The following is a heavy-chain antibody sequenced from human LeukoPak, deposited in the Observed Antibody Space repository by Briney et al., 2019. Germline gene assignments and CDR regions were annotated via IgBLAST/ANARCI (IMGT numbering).Heavy chain of an antibody. D-gene: IGHD5-24*01. Sequence: PSETLSLTCAVYGGSFSGYYWTWIRQPPGKGQEWIGYVYYSGSTNYNPSLKSRATISVDTSKNQFSLRLSSVTAADTAVYYCTRERRDGYKVYFDYWGQGTLVTVSS. CDR3: TRERRDGYKVYFDY. CDR2: VYYSGST. J-gene: IGHJ4*02. CDR1: GGSFSGYY. V-gene: IGHV4-59*01.